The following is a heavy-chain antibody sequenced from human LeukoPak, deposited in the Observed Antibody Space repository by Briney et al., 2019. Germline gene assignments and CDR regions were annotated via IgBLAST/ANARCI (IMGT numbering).Heavy chain of an antibody. V-gene: IGHV3-9*01. CDR2: MSWTSGSI. CDR3: ARSSGSYDGYYGVEV. D-gene: IGHD6-19*01. Sequence: GGSLRLSCGVSEFTFDDYVIHWVRQGPGKGLEWVAAMSWTSGSIAYADSVKGRFNIFRDNAQSSLYLQMNSLRAEDTAFYYCARSSGSYDGYYGVEVWGQGTTVIVSS. CDR1: EFTFDDYV. J-gene: IGHJ6*02.